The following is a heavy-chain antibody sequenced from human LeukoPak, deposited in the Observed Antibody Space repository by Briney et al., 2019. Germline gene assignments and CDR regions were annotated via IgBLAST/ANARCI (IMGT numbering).Heavy chain of an antibody. V-gene: IGHV4-39*07. CDR2: VYYSGTT. D-gene: IGHD6-19*01. CDR3: ARGTLYRGWSYYRDF. J-gene: IGHJ4*02. CDR1: GGTISSSNYY. Sequence: PSETLSLTCTVSGGTISSSNYYWRWIRQPPGKALEWIGSVYYSGTTSYNPSLKSRVTISVDMSKNHFSLRLRSVTAADTAMYYCARGTLYRGWSYYRDFWGQGSQVSVSS.